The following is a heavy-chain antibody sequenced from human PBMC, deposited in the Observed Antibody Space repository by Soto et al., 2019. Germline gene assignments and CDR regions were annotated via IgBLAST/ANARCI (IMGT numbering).Heavy chain of an antibody. CDR3: VGDGNNWNDFDY. CDR1: TFIFNTYW. D-gene: IGHD1-20*01. CDR2: IKHEGSET. Sequence: DVQLEESGGGLVQPGGSLRLSCAAPTFIFNTYWMTWVRQAPGKGLEWVANIKHEGSETHYVDSVKGRFTISRDNAKRSLYLQMHSLRVEDTAVYYCVGDGNNWNDFDYWGQGTLVTVSS. V-gene: IGHV3-7*01. J-gene: IGHJ4*02.